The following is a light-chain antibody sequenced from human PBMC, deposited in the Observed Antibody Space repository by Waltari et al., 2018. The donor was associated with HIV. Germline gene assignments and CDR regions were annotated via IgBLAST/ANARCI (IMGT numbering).Light chain of an antibody. V-gene: IGLV1-47*01. J-gene: IGLJ3*02. CDR2: RNN. Sequence: QSVLTHPPSASGTPGPRVPISCSGSSSNLGSNYVYCYQQLPGTTPKLLIYRNNQRPSGVPDRFSGSKSGTSASLAISGLRSEDEADYYCAAWDDSLSGWVFGGGTKLTVL. CDR1: SSNLGSNY. CDR3: AAWDDSLSGWV.